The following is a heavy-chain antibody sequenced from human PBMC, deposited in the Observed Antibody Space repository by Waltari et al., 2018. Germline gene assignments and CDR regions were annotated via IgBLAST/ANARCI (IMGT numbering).Heavy chain of an antibody. V-gene: IGHV3-48*03. Sequence: EVQVVESGGGLVQPGGSLRLACAASGFTFSSYEMNWVRQAPGKGREWISYISSSGSTIYYADSVKGRFTISRDNAKNSLFLQMTSLRADDTAVYYCAAYFDYWGQGTLVTVSS. CDR1: GFTFSSYE. CDR2: ISSSGSTI. CDR3: AAYFDY. D-gene: IGHD3-16*01. J-gene: IGHJ4*02.